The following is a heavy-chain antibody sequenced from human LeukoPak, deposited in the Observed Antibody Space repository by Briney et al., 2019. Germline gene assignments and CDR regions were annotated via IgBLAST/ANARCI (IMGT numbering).Heavy chain of an antibody. V-gene: IGHV1-3*01. J-gene: IGHJ4*02. D-gene: IGHD3-10*01. Sequence: GASVMVSCKASGYTFTSYAMHWVRQAPGQRLEWMGWINAGNGNTKYSQKFQGRVTITRDTSASTAYMELSSLRSEDTAVYYCARGGSEGIGDYWGQGTLVTVSS. CDR2: INAGNGNT. CDR1: GYTFTSYA. CDR3: ARGGSEGIGDY.